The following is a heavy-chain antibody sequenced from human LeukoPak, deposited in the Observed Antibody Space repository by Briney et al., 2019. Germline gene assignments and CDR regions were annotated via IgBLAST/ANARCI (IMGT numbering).Heavy chain of an antibody. V-gene: IGHV4-30-4*01. J-gene: IGHJ4*02. D-gene: IGHD4-23*01. CDR3: AREPDDYGGNSGGGYFDY. CDR2: IYYSGST. Sequence: SETLSLTCTVSGVSISSGDYYWSWIRQPPGKGLEWIGYIYYSGSTYYNPSLKSRVTISVDTSKNQFSLKLSSVTAADTAVYYCAREPDDYGGNSGGGYFDYWGQGTLVTVSS. CDR1: GVSISSGDYY.